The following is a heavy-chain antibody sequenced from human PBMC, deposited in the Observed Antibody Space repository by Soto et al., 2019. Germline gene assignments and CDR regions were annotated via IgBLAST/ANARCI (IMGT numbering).Heavy chain of an antibody. J-gene: IGHJ3*02. CDR3: ARVITMVWGVIMLSAFDI. CDR2: IYYSGST. Sequence: SETLSLTCTVSGGSISSYYWSWIRQPPGKGLEWIGYIYYSGSTNYNPSLKSRVTISVDTSKNQFSLKLSSVTAADTAVYYCARVITMVWGVIMLSAFDIWGQGTMVTVSS. D-gene: IGHD3-10*01. V-gene: IGHV4-59*01. CDR1: GGSISSYY.